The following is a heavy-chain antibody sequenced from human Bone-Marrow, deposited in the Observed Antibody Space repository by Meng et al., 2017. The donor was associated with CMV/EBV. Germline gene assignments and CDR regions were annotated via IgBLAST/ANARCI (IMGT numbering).Heavy chain of an antibody. D-gene: IGHD3-3*01. CDR2: IYYSGST. CDR1: GGSISSYY. CDR3: ARTLYDFWGGYYTLYFDY. J-gene: IGHJ4*02. Sequence: SETLSLTCTVSGGSISSYYWSWIRQPPGKGLEWIGYIYYSGSTNYNPSLKSRVTISVDTSKNQFSLKLSSVTAADTAVYYCARTLYDFWGGYYTLYFDYWGQGTLVTVS. V-gene: IGHV4-59*01.